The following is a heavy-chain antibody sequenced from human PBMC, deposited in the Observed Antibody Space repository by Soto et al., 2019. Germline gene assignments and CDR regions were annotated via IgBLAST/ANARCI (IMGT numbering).Heavy chain of an antibody. J-gene: IGHJ4*02. D-gene: IGHD5-12*01. CDR1: GFTFSDYY. CDR3: SKQGRKSRYASVYFDY. Sequence: PGVSLRLSCAASGFTFSDYYMSWIRQAPGKGLEWVSYISSSSSYTNYADSVKGRFPISRDNAKNSLYLQMNSLRAADTAVYNFSKQGRKSRYASVYFDYWGQGSRVTVSS. V-gene: IGHV3-11*06. CDR2: ISSSSSYT.